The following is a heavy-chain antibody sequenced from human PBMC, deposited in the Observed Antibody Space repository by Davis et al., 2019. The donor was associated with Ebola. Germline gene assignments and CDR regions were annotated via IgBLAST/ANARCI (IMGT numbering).Heavy chain of an antibody. CDR2: ISYDGSNK. J-gene: IGHJ4*02. V-gene: IGHV3-30*04. D-gene: IGHD2-8*01. CDR1: GFTFSSYA. CDR3: ARRYCTNGVCPFDC. Sequence: GESLKISCAASGFTFSSYAMHWVRQAPGKGLEWVAVISYDGSNKYYADSVKGRFTISRDNAKNSLYLQMDSLRDEDTATYYCARRYCTNGVCPFDCWGQGTLVTVSS.